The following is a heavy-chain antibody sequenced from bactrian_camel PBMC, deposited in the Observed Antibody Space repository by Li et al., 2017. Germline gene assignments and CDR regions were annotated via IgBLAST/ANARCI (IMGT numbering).Heavy chain of an antibody. CDR2: NCHSPGTS. V-gene: IGHV3S63*01. Sequence: QVQLVESGGGSVQAGGSLRLSCVFSGYSNCMGWFRQGPGKEREGVAGNCHSPGTSYYADSVKGRFTISQDNAKNTVYLQMNSLKPEDTAMYYCAADSSWRCTQGVHRFHYSGQGTQVTVS. CDR3: AADSSWRCTQGVHRFHY. CDR1: GYSNC. D-gene: IGHD3*01. J-gene: IGHJ4*01.